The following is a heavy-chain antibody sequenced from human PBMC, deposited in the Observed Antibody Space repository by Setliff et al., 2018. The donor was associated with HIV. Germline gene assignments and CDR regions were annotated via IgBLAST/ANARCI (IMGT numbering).Heavy chain of an antibody. J-gene: IGHJ4*02. CDR1: GSSFNNYY. CDR3: ARGPVSGYDRGWVDS. V-gene: IGHV4-34*01. D-gene: IGHD5-12*01. CDR2: IDHSGGP. Sequence: SETLSLTCAVYGSSFNNYYWSWIRQSPGKGLEWIGEIDHSGGPNYKSSLKSRVTITIDTSNNQFSLKVTSVTATYTAIYYCARGPVSGYDRGWVDSWGQGTQVTVSS.